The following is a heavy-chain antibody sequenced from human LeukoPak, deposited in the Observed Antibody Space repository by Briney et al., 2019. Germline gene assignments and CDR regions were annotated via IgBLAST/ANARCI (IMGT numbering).Heavy chain of an antibody. CDR3: ARHRGHYDSRYD. D-gene: IGHD3-22*01. Sequence: KPSETLSLTSTVSGGSISSYYWSWIRQPPGKGLEWIGYIYDSGSTKYNPSLKSRLTISVDTSKNQFSLKLSSVTAADTAVYYCARHRGHYDSRYDWGQGTLVTVSS. J-gene: IGHJ4*02. V-gene: IGHV4-59*08. CDR2: IYDSGST. CDR1: GGSISSYY.